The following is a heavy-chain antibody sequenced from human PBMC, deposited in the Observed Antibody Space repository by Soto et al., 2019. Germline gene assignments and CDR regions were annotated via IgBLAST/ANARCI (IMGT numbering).Heavy chain of an antibody. CDR1: GGSLSGHY. Sequence: TPSLTRTFSGGSLSGHYWSWIRQSDGKGLEWIGRIYPSGSIDYTPSLNSRVTMSLDMSKNQFSLDLTSVTAADTAVYFCAREWSYRGNDFWGRGTLVTVSS. J-gene: IGHJ4*02. CDR2: IYPSGSI. D-gene: IGHD5-12*01. CDR3: AREWSYRGNDF. V-gene: IGHV4-4*07.